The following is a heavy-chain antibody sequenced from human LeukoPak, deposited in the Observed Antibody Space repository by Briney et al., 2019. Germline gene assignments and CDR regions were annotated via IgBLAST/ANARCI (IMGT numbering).Heavy chain of an antibody. V-gene: IGHV3-48*03. J-gene: IGHJ3*02. D-gene: IGHD3-22*01. CDR1: GFTFSSYE. CDR2: ISSSGSTR. Sequence: GSLLLCCAASGFTFSSYEMNWVRQAPGKGLEWVSYISSSGSTRHYADSVKGRFTISRDNAKNSLYLQMNSLRAEDTAVYYCARDQGYYDSSGYRGYADAFDIWGQGTMVTVSS. CDR3: ARDQGYYDSSGYRGYADAFDI.